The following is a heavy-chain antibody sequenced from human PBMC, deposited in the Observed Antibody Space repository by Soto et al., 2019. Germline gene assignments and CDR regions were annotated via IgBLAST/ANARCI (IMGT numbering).Heavy chain of an antibody. CDR1: GGSISSSSYY. CDR2: IYYSGST. Sequence: SETLSLTCTVSGGSISSSSYYWGWIRQPPGKGLEWIGSIYYSGSTYYNPSLKSRVTISVDTSKNQFSLKLSSVTAADTAVYYCASFGIAVAGNHFDYWGQGTLVTVSS. CDR3: ASFGIAVAGNHFDY. V-gene: IGHV4-39*01. D-gene: IGHD6-19*01. J-gene: IGHJ4*02.